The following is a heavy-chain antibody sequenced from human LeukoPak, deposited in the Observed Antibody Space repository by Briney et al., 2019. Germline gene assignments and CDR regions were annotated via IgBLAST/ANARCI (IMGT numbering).Heavy chain of an antibody. CDR2: INHSGST. J-gene: IGHJ6*03. D-gene: IGHD3-10*01. Sequence: SETLSLTCAVYGGSFSGYYWSWIRQPPGKGLEWIGEINHSGSTNYNPSLRSRVTISVDTSKNQFSLKLSSVTAADTAVYYCVRGRKIRRYGSGSQKPYYMDVWGKGTTVTVSS. V-gene: IGHV4-34*01. CDR1: GGSFSGYY. CDR3: VRGRKIRRYGSGSQKPYYMDV.